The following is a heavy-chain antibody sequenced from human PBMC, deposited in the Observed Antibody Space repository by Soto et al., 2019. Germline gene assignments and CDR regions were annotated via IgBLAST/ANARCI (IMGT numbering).Heavy chain of an antibody. J-gene: IGHJ3*02. D-gene: IGHD2-15*01. CDR1: GFIVSDTY. Sequence: EGQLVESGGGLVQPGGSLRLSCTASGFIVSDTYVNWVRQAPGKGLEWVSVISNRGDTHYADSVRGRFSLSRDISDNTLHLQMNNLRVEDTAVYYCAREPRYCRGGSCSITGDAYDIWVQGTMVTVSS. CDR3: AREPRYCRGGSCSITGDAYDI. V-gene: IGHV3-66*01. CDR2: ISNRGDT.